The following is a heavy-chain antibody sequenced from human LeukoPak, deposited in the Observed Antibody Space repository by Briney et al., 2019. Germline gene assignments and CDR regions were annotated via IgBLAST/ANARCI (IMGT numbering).Heavy chain of an antibody. Sequence: GGSLRLSCAASGFTFSSYSMNWVRQAPGKGLEWVSLIYAGGSAYYADSVRGRFTISRDNSKNTLFLQLNTLRVEDTAVYYCARGMGKNWSHGYWGQGTLVTVSS. CDR1: GFTFSSYS. D-gene: IGHD2-8*01. CDR3: ARGMGKNWSHGY. V-gene: IGHV3-53*01. CDR2: IYAGGSA. J-gene: IGHJ4*02.